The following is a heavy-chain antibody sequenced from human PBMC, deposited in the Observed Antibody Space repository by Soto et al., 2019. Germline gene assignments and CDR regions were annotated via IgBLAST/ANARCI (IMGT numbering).Heavy chain of an antibody. J-gene: IGHJ4*02. CDR2: IIPMFGTT. D-gene: IGHD3-9*01. CDR1: GGTFTNYT. V-gene: IGHV1-69*06. Sequence: QVQLVQSGAEVKKPGSSVKVSCKASGGTFTNYTISWVRQAPGQGLEWMGGIIPMFGTTNHAQKFQGRVTIKANKSTTTTHMELCSLRSLDTSVYYSAKGIGLRYFDWPFEYWGQGTLVTVSS. CDR3: AKGIGLRYFDWPFEY.